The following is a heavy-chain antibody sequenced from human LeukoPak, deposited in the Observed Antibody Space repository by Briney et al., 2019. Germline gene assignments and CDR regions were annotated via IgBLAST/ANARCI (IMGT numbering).Heavy chain of an antibody. V-gene: IGHV3-48*04. J-gene: IGHJ6*04. CDR1: GFTFSSYS. D-gene: IGHD3-10*02. CDR3: AELGITMIGGV. CDR2: ISSSSSTI. Sequence: GGSLRLSCAASGFTFSSYSMNWVRQAPGKGLEWVSCISSSSSTIYYADSVKGRFTISRDNAKNSLYLQMNSLRAEDTAVYYCAELGITMIGGVWGKGTTVTISS.